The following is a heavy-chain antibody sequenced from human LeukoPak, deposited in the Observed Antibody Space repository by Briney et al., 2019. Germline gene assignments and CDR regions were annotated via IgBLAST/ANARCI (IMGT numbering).Heavy chain of an antibody. J-gene: IGHJ6*03. CDR2: IYYSGST. V-gene: IGHV4-59*01. Sequence: SETLSLTCTVSGGSISSYYWSWIRQPPGKGLEWIGYIYYSGSTNYNPSLKSRVTISVDTSKNEFSLKLSSVTAADTAVYYCARVDYYYYYMDVWGKGTTVTVSS. CDR3: ARVDYYYYYMDV. CDR1: GGSISSYY.